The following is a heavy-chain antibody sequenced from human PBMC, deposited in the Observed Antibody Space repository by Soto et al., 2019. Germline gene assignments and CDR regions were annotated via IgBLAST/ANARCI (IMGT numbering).Heavy chain of an antibody. CDR3: AGCSSPSYYYYYMDV. D-gene: IGHD2-15*01. J-gene: IGHJ6*03. V-gene: IGHV3-7*01. CDR1: GVTLSDYW. Sequence: GGSQRLSCAASGVTLSDYWMSWVRQAPGKGLEWVAHIKQDESDKHYVDSVKGRFTISRDNAKNSVFLEMNSLRADDTAVYYCAGCSSPSYYYYYMDVWGKGTTVTVSS. CDR2: IKQDESDK.